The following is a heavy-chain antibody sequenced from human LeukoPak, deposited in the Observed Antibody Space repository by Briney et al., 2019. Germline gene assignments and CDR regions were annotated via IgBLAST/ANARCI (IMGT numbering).Heavy chain of an antibody. J-gene: IGHJ4*02. CDR2: IYTSGST. CDR3: ARSFSHYGSGTDFDY. D-gene: IGHD3-10*01. Sequence: PSETLSLTCTVSGGSISSSSYYWGWIRQPAGKGLEWIGRIYTSGSTNYNPSLKSRVTMSVDTSKNQFSLKLSSVTAADTAVYYCARSFSHYGSGTDFDYWGQGTLVTVSS. CDR1: GGSISSSSYY. V-gene: IGHV4-61*02.